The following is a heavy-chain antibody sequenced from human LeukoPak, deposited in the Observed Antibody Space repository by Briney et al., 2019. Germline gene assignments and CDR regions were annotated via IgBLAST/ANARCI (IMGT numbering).Heavy chain of an antibody. J-gene: IGHJ5*02. CDR1: GDSMRTYY. CDR2: INHSGST. D-gene: IGHD3-10*01. Sequence: PSETLSLTCTVSGDSMRTYYWTWVRQPPGKGLEWIGEINHSGSTNYNPSLKSRVTISVDTSKNQFSLKLSSVTAADTAVYYCARDFPIRQYGSGSENWFDPWGQGTLVTVSS. V-gene: IGHV4-34*01. CDR3: ARDFPIRQYGSGSENWFDP.